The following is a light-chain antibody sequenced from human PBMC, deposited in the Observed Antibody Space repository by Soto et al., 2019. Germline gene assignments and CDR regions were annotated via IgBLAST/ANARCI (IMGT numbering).Light chain of an antibody. J-gene: IGLJ1*01. CDR2: EVR. CDR1: SSDVGAYNY. V-gene: IGLV2-14*01. Sequence: QSALAQPASVSGSSGQSITISCTGTSSDVGAYNYVSWYQQHPGKAPKLMIYEVRGRPSGVSNRFSGSKSGNTASLTISGLQAEDEGDYFCSSYGSTSARYVFGTGTKVTVL. CDR3: SSYGSTSARYV.